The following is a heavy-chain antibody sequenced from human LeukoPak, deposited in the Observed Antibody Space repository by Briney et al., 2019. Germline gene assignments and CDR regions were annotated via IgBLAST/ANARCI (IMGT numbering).Heavy chain of an antibody. D-gene: IGHD4-17*01. Sequence: GGSLRLSCAASGFTFSTYAMTWVRQAPGKGLEWVSSITASGGNTYYADSVKGRFSMSRDNSKNTLYLQMNSLRAGDTAIYYCAKDPNGDYIGAFDMWGQGTMVIVSS. V-gene: IGHV3-23*01. CDR2: ITASGGNT. CDR1: GFTFSTYA. J-gene: IGHJ3*02. CDR3: AKDPNGDYIGAFDM.